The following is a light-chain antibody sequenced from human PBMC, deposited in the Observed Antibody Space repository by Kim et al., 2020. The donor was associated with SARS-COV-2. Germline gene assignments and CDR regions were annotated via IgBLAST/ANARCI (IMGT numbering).Light chain of an antibody. J-gene: IGLJ2*01. CDR3: QVWDSGVV. Sequence: SYELTQPPSVSVAPGKTARITCGGNNIGSKSVHWYQQNPGQAPVLVIYYDSDRPSGIPERFSVSNSGNTATLTISRVEAGDEADYYCQVWDSGVVFG. CDR1: NIGSKS. V-gene: IGLV3-21*04. CDR2: YDS.